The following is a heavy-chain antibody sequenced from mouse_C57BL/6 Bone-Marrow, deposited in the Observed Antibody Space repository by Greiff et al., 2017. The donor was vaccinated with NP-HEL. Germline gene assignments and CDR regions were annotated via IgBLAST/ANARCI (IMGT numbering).Heavy chain of an antibody. CDR1: GFTFSNYW. CDR3: TDLRFYYAMDY. Sequence: EVKVEESGGGLVQPGGSMKLSCVASGFTFSNYWMNWVRQSPEKGLEWVAQIRLKSDNYATHYAESVKGRFTISRDDSKSSVYLQMNNLRAEDTGIYYCTDLRFYYAMDYWGQGTSVTVSS. V-gene: IGHV6-3*01. CDR2: IRLKSDNYAT. J-gene: IGHJ4*01.